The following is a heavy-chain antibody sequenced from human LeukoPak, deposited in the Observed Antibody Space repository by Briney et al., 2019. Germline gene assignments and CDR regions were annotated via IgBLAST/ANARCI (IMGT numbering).Heavy chain of an antibody. Sequence: PSETLSLTCTVSGGSISSGSYYWSWIRQPAGKGLEWIGRIYTSGSTNYNPSLKSRVTISVDTSKNQFSLKLSSVTAADTAVYYCATSTVIIGSWFDPWGQGTLVTVSS. V-gene: IGHV4-61*02. J-gene: IGHJ5*02. CDR3: ATSTVIIGSWFDP. CDR2: IYTSGST. CDR1: GGSISSGSYY. D-gene: IGHD4-17*01.